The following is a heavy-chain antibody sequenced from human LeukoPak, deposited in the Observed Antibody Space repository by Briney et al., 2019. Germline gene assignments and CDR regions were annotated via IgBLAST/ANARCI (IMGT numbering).Heavy chain of an antibody. Sequence: GGSLRLSCVVSRFSVSSNYMNWVRQAQGKGLEWVSVIYSGGYTYYADSVQGRFTISRDNSKNTLFLQMNSLTAEDTAIYYCARGGRANYVLDDWGQGTLVTVSS. CDR2: IYSGGYT. CDR3: ARGGRANYVLDD. V-gene: IGHV3-53*01. CDR1: RFSVSSNY. D-gene: IGHD3-10*02. J-gene: IGHJ4*02.